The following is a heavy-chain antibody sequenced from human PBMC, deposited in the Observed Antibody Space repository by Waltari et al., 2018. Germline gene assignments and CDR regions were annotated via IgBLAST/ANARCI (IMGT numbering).Heavy chain of an antibody. CDR1: GGSINRSSYY. D-gene: IGHD5-12*01. CDR3: ARHWKRNGYRFDP. V-gene: IGHV4-39*01. J-gene: IGHJ5*02. CDR2: MYYSGTT. Sequence: QLLLQESGPGLVTPSETLSLTCTVSGGSINRSSYYWGCVRQSPGKGPEWLGSMYYSGTTYYNPTLESRLTIAGDTSKNQFSLRLSSVTAADTAVYYCARHWKRNGYRFDPWGQGTRVTVSS.